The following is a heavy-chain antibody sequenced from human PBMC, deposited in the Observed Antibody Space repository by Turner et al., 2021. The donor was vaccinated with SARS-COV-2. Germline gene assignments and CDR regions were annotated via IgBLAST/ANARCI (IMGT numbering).Heavy chain of an antibody. CDR1: GFTFSTYS. Sequence: EVHLVESGGGLVQPGGSLRLSCVASGFTFSTYSMNWVRQAPGKGLEWVSYVDSSSSTIYYADSVKGRFTISRDNAKSSLYLQMNSLRAGDTAVYYCASPFDYWGQGTLVTVSS. CDR3: ASPFDY. V-gene: IGHV3-48*01. J-gene: IGHJ4*02. CDR2: VDSSSSTI.